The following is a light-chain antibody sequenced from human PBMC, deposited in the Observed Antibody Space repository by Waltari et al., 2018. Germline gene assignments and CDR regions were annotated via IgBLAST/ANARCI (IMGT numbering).Light chain of an antibody. Sequence: EIVMTQSPATLSVSPGERATLTCRASQSIGTSLSWFQLRPGRAPSQLIYGASTRATGIPARFSGSGSGTEFSLTISSLQSEDIAIYYCLQYSNWPYTFGQGTRLEIK. CDR1: QSIGTS. V-gene: IGKV3-15*01. CDR2: GAS. CDR3: LQYSNWPYT. J-gene: IGKJ2*01.